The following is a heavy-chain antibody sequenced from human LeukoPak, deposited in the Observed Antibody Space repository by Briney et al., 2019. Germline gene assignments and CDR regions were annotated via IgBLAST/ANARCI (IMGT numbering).Heavy chain of an antibody. CDR3: ARLQYCSGTSCYWFDP. CDR2: IYHTGST. J-gene: IGHJ5*02. V-gene: IGHV4-30-2*01. Sequence: PSQTLSFTCGVSGGSISSGLYSWSWIRQPLGKGLEWIGYIYHTGSTYYNPSLKSRVTISVDTSKNQFSLRLSSVTAADTAVYYCARLQYCSGTSCYWFDPWGQGTLVTVSS. D-gene: IGHD2-2*01. CDR1: GGSISSGLYS.